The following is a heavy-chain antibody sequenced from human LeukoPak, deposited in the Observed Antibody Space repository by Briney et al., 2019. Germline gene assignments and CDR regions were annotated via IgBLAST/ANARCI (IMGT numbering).Heavy chain of an antibody. CDR2: ISYDGSNK. V-gene: IGHV3-30*18. Sequence: GRSLRLSCAASGFTFSSYGMHWVRQAPGKGREGVAVISYDGSNKYYADSVKGRFTISRDNSKNPLYLQMNSLRAEDTAVYYCAQETLSGESFAGGAFDIWGQGTMVTVSS. D-gene: IGHD2-15*01. J-gene: IGHJ3*02. CDR3: AQETLSGESFAGGAFDI. CDR1: GFTFSSYG.